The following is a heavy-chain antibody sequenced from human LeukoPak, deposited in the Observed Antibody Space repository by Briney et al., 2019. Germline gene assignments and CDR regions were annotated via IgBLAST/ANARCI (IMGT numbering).Heavy chain of an antibody. CDR2: INHSGST. D-gene: IGHD5/OR15-5a*01. CDR3: ARGHLVSNAFDI. J-gene: IGHJ3*02. CDR1: GGSFSGYY. Sequence: SETLSLTCAVYGGSFSGYYWSWIRQPPGKGLEWIGEINHSGSTNYNPSLKSRVTISVDTPKNQFSLKLSSVTAADTAVYYCARGHLVSNAFDIWGQGTMVTVSS. V-gene: IGHV4-34*01.